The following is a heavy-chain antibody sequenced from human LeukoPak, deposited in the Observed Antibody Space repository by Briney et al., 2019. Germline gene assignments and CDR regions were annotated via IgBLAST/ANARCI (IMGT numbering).Heavy chain of an antibody. CDR3: ARGPKYDSSAYYYYGMDV. CDR2: ISAYNGNT. CDR1: GYTFTSYG. J-gene: IGHJ6*02. D-gene: IGHD3-22*01. Sequence: ASVKVSCKASGYTFTSYGISWVRQAPGQGLEWMGWISAYNGNTNYAQKLQGRVTMTTDTSTSTAYMELRSLRSGDTAVYYCARGPKYDSSAYYYYGMDVWGQGTTVTVS. V-gene: IGHV1-18*01.